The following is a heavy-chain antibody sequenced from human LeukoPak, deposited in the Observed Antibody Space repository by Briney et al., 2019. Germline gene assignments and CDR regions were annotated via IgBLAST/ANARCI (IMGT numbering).Heavy chain of an antibody. CDR3: ARNFGGGDSSGPYS. CDR2: ISSSGSTI. D-gene: IGHD3-22*01. V-gene: IGHV3-11*01. CDR1: GFTVSSNY. J-gene: IGHJ4*02. Sequence: GGSLRLSCAASGFTVSSNYMSWVRQAPGKGLEWVSYISSSGSTIYYADSVKGRFTISRDNAKNSLYLQMNSLRAEDTALYYCARNFGGGDSSGPYSWGQGTQVTVSS.